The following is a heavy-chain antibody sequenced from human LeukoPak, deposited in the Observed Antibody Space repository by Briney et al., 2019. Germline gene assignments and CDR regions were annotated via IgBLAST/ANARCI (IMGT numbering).Heavy chain of an antibody. Sequence: GSLRLSCAASGFTFSSYEMNWVRQAPGKGLEWVSYISSSGSTIYYADSVKGRFTISRDNAKNSLYLQMNSLRAEDTAVYYCARDYGGSSPFDYWGQGTLVTVSS. J-gene: IGHJ4*02. CDR2: ISSSGSTI. V-gene: IGHV3-48*03. D-gene: IGHD4-23*01. CDR3: ARDYGGSSPFDY. CDR1: GFTFSSYE.